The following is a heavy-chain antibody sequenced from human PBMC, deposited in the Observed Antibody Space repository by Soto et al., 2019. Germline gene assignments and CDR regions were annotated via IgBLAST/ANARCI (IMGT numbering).Heavy chain of an antibody. CDR3: AKASHYYDSSGSPPLRY. CDR1: GFIFRNSG. J-gene: IGHJ4*02. V-gene: IGHV3-30*18. Sequence: PGGSLRLSCAASGFIFRNSGMHWVRQAPGKGLEWVAVISDDGSSDYYADSVRGRLTISRDNSKNTVYLQVNSLREEDTAVYYCAKASHYYDSSGSPPLRYWGQGTLVTVSS. CDR2: ISDDGSSD. D-gene: IGHD3-22*01.